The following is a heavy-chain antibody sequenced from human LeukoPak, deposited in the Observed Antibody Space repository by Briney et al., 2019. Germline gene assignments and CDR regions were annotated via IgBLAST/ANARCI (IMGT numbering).Heavy chain of an antibody. V-gene: IGHV3-21*04. CDR1: GFTFSSYS. CDR2: MSRSSNYI. CDR3: AKHIATLPTTYYYYYMDV. Sequence: GGSLRLSCAASGFTFSSYSMNWVRQAPGTGLEWVSSMSRSSNYIYYADSVKGRFTISRDNAKNSLYLQMNSLRAEDTAVYYCAKHIATLPTTYYYYYMDVWGKGTTVTVSS. J-gene: IGHJ6*03. D-gene: IGHD2-21*01.